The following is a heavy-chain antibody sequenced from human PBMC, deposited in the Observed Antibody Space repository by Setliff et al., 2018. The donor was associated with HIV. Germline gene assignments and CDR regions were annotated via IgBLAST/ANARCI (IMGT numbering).Heavy chain of an antibody. CDR1: GGSISSGSDY. V-gene: IGHV4-61*10. D-gene: IGHD3-3*02. CDR2: INHSGST. J-gene: IGHJ3*01. Sequence: PSETLSLTCTVSGGSISSGSDYWSWIRQPAGKGLEWIGEINHSGSTNYNPSLKSRVTISVDTSKNQFSLKLSSVTAADTAVYYCARGRALGVWGQGTMVTVSS. CDR3: ARGRALGV.